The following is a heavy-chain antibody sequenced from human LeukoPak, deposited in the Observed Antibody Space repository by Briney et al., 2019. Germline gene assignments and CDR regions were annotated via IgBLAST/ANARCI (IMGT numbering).Heavy chain of an antibody. CDR1: GFTFSNHG. J-gene: IGHJ4*02. CDR2: IWYDGSYQ. CDR3: ARDPLQLSTGWAFDC. D-gene: IGHD4-17*01. V-gene: IGHV3-33*01. Sequence: LSGGSLRLSCAASGFTFSNHGMHWVRQTPVKGLEWVAVIWYDGSYQYYTDSVKGRFTIARDNAKNTLTLEMNSLRAEDTAVYYCARDPLQLSTGWAFDCWGQGTLVTVSS.